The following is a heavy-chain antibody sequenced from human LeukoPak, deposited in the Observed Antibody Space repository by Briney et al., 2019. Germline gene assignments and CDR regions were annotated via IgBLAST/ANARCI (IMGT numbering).Heavy chain of an antibody. D-gene: IGHD7-27*01. J-gene: IGHJ4*02. Sequence: PSETLSLTCTVSGGSISSYYWSWIRQPPGKGLEWTGYIYYSGSTNYNPSLKSRVTISVDTSKNQFSLKLSSVTAADTAVYYCARQTGSVSDYWGQGTLVTVSS. V-gene: IGHV4-59*01. CDR1: GGSISSYY. CDR3: ARQTGSVSDY. CDR2: IYYSGST.